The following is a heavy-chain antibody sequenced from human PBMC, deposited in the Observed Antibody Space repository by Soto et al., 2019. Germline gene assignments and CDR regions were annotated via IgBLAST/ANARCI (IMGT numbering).Heavy chain of an antibody. Sequence: ASVKVSCKASGYTFTSYDINWVRQATGQGLEWMGWMNPNSGNTGYAQKFQGRVTMTRNTCISTAYMELSSLRSEDTAVYYCARGRDRDFWSGYYGYYYYGMDVWGQGTTVTVSS. J-gene: IGHJ6*02. D-gene: IGHD3-3*01. CDR3: ARGRDRDFWSGYYGYYYYGMDV. V-gene: IGHV1-8*01. CDR2: MNPNSGNT. CDR1: GYTFTSYD.